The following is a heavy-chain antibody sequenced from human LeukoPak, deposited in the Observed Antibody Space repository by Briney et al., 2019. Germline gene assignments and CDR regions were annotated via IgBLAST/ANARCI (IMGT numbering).Heavy chain of an antibody. CDR1: GDSLTSSRYH. V-gene: IGHV4-39*01. J-gene: IGHJ3*02. CDR2: LHYGGAT. Sequence: SETLSLTCPVSGDSLTSSRYHWGWIRQPPGKGLEWIGSLHYGGATYSNPSLISRVTISADTSKEQFSLILSSVTAADTAIYYCARIQIGAFDMWGQGTMVTVSS. CDR3: ARIQIGAFDM. D-gene: IGHD1-1*01.